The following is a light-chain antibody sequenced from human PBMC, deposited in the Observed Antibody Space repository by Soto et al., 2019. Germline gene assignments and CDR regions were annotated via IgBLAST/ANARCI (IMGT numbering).Light chain of an antibody. CDR3: QQWET. J-gene: IGKJ1*01. Sequence: DIQMTQSPSTLSASVGDRVTITCRASQSISSWLAWYQQKPGKAPKLLIYKASSLESGVPSRFSGSGSGTEFTLTISSLQPDDFATYYCQQWETFDQGTKVEIK. CDR1: QSISSW. CDR2: KAS. V-gene: IGKV1-5*03.